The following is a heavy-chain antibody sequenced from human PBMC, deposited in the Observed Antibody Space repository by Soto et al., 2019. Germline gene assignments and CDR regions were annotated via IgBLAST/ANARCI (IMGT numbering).Heavy chain of an antibody. V-gene: IGHV3-30*18. CDR2: ISHDGSNK. CDR3: AKDGAPRYCSGRSCHPAGAC. CDR1: GFTFSNYG. J-gene: IGHJ4*02. D-gene: IGHD2-15*01. Sequence: QVQLVESGGGVVQPGRSLRLSCAGSGFTFSNYGLHWVRQTPGKGLEWVAFISHDGSNKYYADSVKGRFTISRDSSKSTLYLQMDSLRVEDTAVYYCAKDGAPRYCSGRSCHPAGACWGQGTLVTVSS.